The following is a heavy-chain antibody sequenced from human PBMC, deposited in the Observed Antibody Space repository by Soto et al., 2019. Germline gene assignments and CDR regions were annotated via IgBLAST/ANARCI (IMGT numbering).Heavy chain of an antibody. J-gene: IGHJ6*02. CDR3: ARDLWGYCGTDCYPLDV. V-gene: IGHV4-59*01. CDR1: GGAIARYY. Sequence: SETQSLTCTLSGGAIARYYCSWIREPPGKGLEWIGYLYNAGSTIYNPSLKSRVTISVDMSQNQFSLNLNYVTAADTAVYYCARDLWGYCGTDCYPLDVWGQGTTVTVS. CDR2: LYNAGST. D-gene: IGHD2-21*02.